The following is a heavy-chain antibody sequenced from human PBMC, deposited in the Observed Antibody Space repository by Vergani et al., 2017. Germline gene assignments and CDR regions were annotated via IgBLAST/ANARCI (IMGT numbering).Heavy chain of an antibody. CDR2: IIPIFGTA. CDR3: ARDQGITMVRGVIINLDAFDI. CDR1: GGTFSSYA. J-gene: IGHJ3*02. D-gene: IGHD3-10*01. V-gene: IGHV1-69*01. Sequence: QVQLVQSGAEVKKPGSSVKVSCKASGGTFSSYAISWVRQAPGQGLEWMGGIIPIFGTANYAQKFQGRVTITADESTSTAYMELSSLRSEDTAVYYCARDQGITMVRGVIINLDAFDIWGQGTMVTVSS.